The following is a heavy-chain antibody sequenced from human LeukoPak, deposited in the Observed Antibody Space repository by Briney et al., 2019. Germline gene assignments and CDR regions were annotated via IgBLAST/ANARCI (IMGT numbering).Heavy chain of an antibody. D-gene: IGHD3-22*01. V-gene: IGHV1-8*01. CDR1: GYTFTSYD. CDR2: MNPNSGNT. Sequence: GASVKVSCKASGYTFTSYDMNWVRQATGQGLEWMGWMNPNSGNTGYAQKFQGRVTMTRNTSISTAYMELSSLRSEDTAVYYCARGLFYDSSGYYPGGVYYFDYWGQGTLVTVSS. J-gene: IGHJ4*02. CDR3: ARGLFYDSSGYYPGGVYYFDY.